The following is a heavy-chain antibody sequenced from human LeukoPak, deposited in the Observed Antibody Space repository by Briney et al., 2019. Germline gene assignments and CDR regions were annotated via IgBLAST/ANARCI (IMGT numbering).Heavy chain of an antibody. CDR2: INNSGST. V-gene: IGHV4-34*01. J-gene: IGHJ3*02. CDR3: ARHGYYYDSSGYYYGAFDI. D-gene: IGHD3-22*01. CDR1: GTSFSGFY. Sequence: SETLSLTCAVSGTSFSGFYWNWIRQSPEKGLEWIGEINNSGSTNYKTSLKSRVTMSIDTSKNQFSLRLSSVTAADTGVYYCARHGYYYDSSGYYYGAFDIWGQGTMVTVSS.